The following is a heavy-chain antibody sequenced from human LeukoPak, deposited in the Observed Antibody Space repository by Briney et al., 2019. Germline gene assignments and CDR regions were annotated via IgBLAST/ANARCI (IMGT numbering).Heavy chain of an antibody. CDR3: ARRRGDTAGGAFDI. CDR1: GYSFTSYW. D-gene: IGHD2-21*02. J-gene: IGHJ3*02. V-gene: IGHV5-10-1*01. Sequence: GESLKISCKGSGYSFTSYWISWVRQMPGKGLEWMGRIDPSDSYTNYSPSFQGHVTISADRSISTAYLQWSSLKASDTALYFCARRRGDTAGGAFDIWGQGTMVTVSS. CDR2: IDPSDSYT.